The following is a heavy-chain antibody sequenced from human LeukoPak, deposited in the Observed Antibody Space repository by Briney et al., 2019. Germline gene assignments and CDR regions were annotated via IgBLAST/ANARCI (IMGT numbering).Heavy chain of an antibody. CDR2: IYYSGST. D-gene: IGHD5-12*01. J-gene: IGHJ4*02. Sequence: PSETLSLTCTVSGGSISSYYWSWIRQPPGKGLEWIGYIYYSGSTNYNPSLKSRVTISVDTSKNQFSLKLSSVTAADTAVYYCARLSSGCDSGVFDYWGQGTLVTVSS. CDR3: ARLSSGCDSGVFDY. CDR1: GGSISSYY. V-gene: IGHV4-59*01.